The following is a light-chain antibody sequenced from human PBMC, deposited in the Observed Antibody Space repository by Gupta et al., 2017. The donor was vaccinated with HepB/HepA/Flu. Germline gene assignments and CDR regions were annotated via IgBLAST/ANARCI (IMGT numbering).Light chain of an antibody. CDR1: QSVSSY. Sequence: EIVLTQSPATLSLSPGERATLSCRASQSVSSYLVWYQQKNGQAPRHLIYDASNRATRIPARLIRSEWGTDFSPTTSSIQPQDFAVYYCQQRCNWPPITFGQGTRLEIK. CDR3: QQRCNWPPIT. CDR2: DAS. J-gene: IGKJ5*01. V-gene: IGKV3-11*01.